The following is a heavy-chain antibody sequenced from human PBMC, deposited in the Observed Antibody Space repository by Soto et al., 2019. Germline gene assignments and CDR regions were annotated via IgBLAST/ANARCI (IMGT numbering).Heavy chain of an antibody. CDR1: AGSISRSNYY. D-gene: IGHD3-22*01. Sequence: QLQLQESGPGLVKPSETLSLTCTVSAGSISRSNYYWGWIRQPPGKGLEWIGSMYSSGNTYYNPSLXXXXXXXXXXXXXXXXXXXXXXXXXXTXVYYCARQPYDSSGYYYGAWGQGTLVTVXS. CDR2: MYSSGNT. CDR3: ARQPYDSSGYYYGA. V-gene: IGHV4-39*01. J-gene: IGHJ5*02.